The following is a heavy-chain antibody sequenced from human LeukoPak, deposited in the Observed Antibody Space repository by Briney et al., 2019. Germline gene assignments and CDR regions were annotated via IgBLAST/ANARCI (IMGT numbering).Heavy chain of an antibody. CDR3: AKVGGYCTNGVCYSYYYYYYMDV. D-gene: IGHD2-8*01. CDR1: RFTFSSYW. CDR2: ISGSGGST. J-gene: IGHJ6*03. Sequence: PGGSLRLSCAAPRFTFSSYWMSWVRQAPGKGLEWVSAISGSGGSTYYADSVKGRFTISRDNSKNTLYLQMNSLRAEDTAVYYCAKVGGYCTNGVCYSYYYYYYMDVWGKGTTVTVSS. V-gene: IGHV3-23*01.